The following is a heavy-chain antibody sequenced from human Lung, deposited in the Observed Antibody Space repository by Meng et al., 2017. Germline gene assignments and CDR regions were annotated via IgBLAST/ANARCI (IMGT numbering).Heavy chain of an antibody. D-gene: IGHD3-10*01. CDR1: GGSISSSNW. V-gene: IGHV4-4*02. Sequence: QGRLQEAGPGLVKPSGTLPLPCAVSGGSISSSNWWSWVRQPPGKGLEWIGEIYHSGSTNYNPSLKSRVTISVDKSKNQFSLKLSSVTAADTAVYYCARGSITMVRGVSVFDPWGQGTLVTVSS. CDR3: ARGSITMVRGVSVFDP. CDR2: IYHSGST. J-gene: IGHJ5*02.